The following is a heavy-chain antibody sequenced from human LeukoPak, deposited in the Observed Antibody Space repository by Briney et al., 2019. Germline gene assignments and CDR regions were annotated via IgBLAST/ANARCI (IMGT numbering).Heavy chain of an antibody. J-gene: IGHJ4*02. CDR1: GGSMNTLY. CDR2: VYTSGFT. D-gene: IGHD1-14*01. Sequence: SETLSLTCRVSGGSMNTLYWTWIRPPAGKGLEWVGRVYTSGFTKYNPSFRSRLSMSVDTSKKQLSLMLTSLTAADTAVYYCARETLVGTTNYFDYWGQGALVTVSS. CDR3: ARETLVGTTNYFDY. V-gene: IGHV4-4*07.